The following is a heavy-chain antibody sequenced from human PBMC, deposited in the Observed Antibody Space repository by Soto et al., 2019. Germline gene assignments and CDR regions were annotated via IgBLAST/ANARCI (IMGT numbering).Heavy chain of an antibody. CDR3: ARPAPYYDSSGYATKSAAFDI. CDR2: IIPIFGTA. J-gene: IGHJ3*02. V-gene: IGHV1-69*06. CDR1: GGTFSSYA. D-gene: IGHD3-22*01. Sequence: SVKVSCKAAGGTFSSYAISWVRQAPGQGLEWMGGIIPIFGTANYAQKFQGRVTITADKSTSTAYMELSSLRSEDTAVYYCARPAPYYDSSGYATKSAAFDIWGQGTMVTVSS.